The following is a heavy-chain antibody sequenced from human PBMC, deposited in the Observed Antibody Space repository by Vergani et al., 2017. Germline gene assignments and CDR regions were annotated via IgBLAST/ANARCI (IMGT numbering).Heavy chain of an antibody. J-gene: IGHJ4*02. CDR1: GFTFSSYA. CDR3: ARDRGPLLCRRGLRLGGFDY. V-gene: IGHV3-30*04. CDR2: ISYDGSNK. D-gene: IGHD5-12*01. Sequence: QVQLVESGGGVVQPGRSLRLSCAASGFTFSSYAMHWVRQAPGKGLEWVAVISYDGSNKYYADSVKGRFTIARDNSKNTLYLQMNSLRAEDTAVYYCARDRGPLLCRRGLRLGGFDYWGQGTLVTVSS.